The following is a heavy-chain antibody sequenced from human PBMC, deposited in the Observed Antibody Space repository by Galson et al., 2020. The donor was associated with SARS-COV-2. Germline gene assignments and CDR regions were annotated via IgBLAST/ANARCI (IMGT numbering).Heavy chain of an antibody. CDR1: GGSISSGGYY. CDR3: AGAPAPFCTNGVWVCSPKNWFDP. CDR2: IYYSGST. D-gene: IGHD2-8*01. V-gene: IGHV4-31*03. J-gene: IGHJ5*02. Sequence: SETLSLTCTVSGGSISSGGYYWSWIRQHPGKGLEWIGSIYYSGSTYYNPSPKSRVTISVDTSKNQFSLKLSSVTAADTAVYYCAGAPAPFCTNGVWVCSPKNWFDPWGQGALVTVSS.